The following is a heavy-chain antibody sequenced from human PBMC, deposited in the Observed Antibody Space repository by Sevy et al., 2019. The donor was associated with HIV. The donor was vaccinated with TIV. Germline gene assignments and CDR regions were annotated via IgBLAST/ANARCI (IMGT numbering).Heavy chain of an antibody. CDR3: AKDETYYYDSSRYLDY. CDR1: GFTFSSYA. D-gene: IGHD3-22*01. V-gene: IGHV3-23*01. J-gene: IGHJ4*02. CDR2: ISGSGGST. Sequence: GGSLRLSCAASGFTFSSYAMSWVRQAPGKGLEWVSAISGSGGSTYYADSVKGRFTISRDNSKNTLYLQMNSLRAEDTAAYYCAKDETYYYDSSRYLDYWGQGTLVTVSS.